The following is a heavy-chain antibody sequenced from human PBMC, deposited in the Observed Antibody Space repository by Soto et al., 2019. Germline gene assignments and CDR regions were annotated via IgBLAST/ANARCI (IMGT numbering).Heavy chain of an antibody. CDR3: ARGWGSGSPTYYYYGMDV. D-gene: IGHD3-10*01. Sequence: KTSETLSLTCTVSGGSISSYYWSWIRQPPGKGLEWIGYIYYSGSTNYNPSLKSRVTISVDTSKNQFSLKLSSVTAADTAVYYCARGWGSGSPTYYYYGMDVWGQGTTVTVSS. J-gene: IGHJ6*02. CDR2: IYYSGST. V-gene: IGHV4-59*12. CDR1: GGSISSYY.